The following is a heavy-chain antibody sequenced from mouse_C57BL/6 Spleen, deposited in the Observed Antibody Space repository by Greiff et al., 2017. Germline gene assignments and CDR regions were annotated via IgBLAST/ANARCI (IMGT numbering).Heavy chain of an antibody. J-gene: IGHJ2*01. Sequence: VQLQQSGAELVKPGASVKLSCKASGYTFTEYTIHWVKQRSGQGLEWIGWFYPGSGSIKYNEKFKDKATLTADKSSSTVYMELSRLTSEDSAVYLCARHEETPLQLFIARGYFDYWGKGTTLTVSS. D-gene: IGHD1-1*01. CDR2: FYPGSGSI. CDR1: GYTFTEYT. V-gene: IGHV1-62-2*01. CDR3: ARHEETPLQLFIARGYFDY.